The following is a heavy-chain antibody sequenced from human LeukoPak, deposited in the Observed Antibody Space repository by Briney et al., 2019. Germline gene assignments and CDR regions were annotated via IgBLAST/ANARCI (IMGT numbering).Heavy chain of an antibody. Sequence: SETLSLTCTVSGGSISSSVYYWGWIRQPPGKGLEWIGSVYYSGSTSGTTYYNTSLESRVTISVDTSQSQFSLKLSSVTAADTAVYYCARTSVPAAMDYWGQGTLVTVSS. CDR2: VYYSGSTSGTT. CDR1: GGSISSSVYY. D-gene: IGHD2-2*01. J-gene: IGHJ4*02. V-gene: IGHV4-39*07. CDR3: ARTSVPAAMDY.